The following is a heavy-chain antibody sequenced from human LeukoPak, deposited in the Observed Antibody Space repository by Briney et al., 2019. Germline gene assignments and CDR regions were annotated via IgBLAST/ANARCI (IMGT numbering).Heavy chain of an antibody. Sequence: GGSLRLSCAASGFTFSSYGMSRVRQAPGKGLEWVSAISGSGGSTYYADSVKGRFTISRDNSKNTLYLQMNSLRAEDTAVYYCAPIGGIFDYWGQGTLVTVSS. CDR2: ISGSGGST. V-gene: IGHV3-23*01. J-gene: IGHJ4*02. CDR1: GFTFSSYG. CDR3: APIGGIFDY.